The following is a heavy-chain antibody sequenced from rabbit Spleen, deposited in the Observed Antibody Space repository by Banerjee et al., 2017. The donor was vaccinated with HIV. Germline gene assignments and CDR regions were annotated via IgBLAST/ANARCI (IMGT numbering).Heavy chain of an antibody. CDR2: IAGSSSGFT. D-gene: IGHD8-1*01. Sequence: QEQLVESGGDLVKPGASLTLTCKASGFSFSNSDYMCWVRQAPGKGLEWISCIAGSSSGFTYSATWAKGRFTCSKTSSTTVTLQMTSLTVADTATYFCARGYADSSGLPTYYFNLWGQGTLVTVS. CDR1: GFSFSNSDY. CDR3: ARGYADSSGLPTYYFNL. V-gene: IGHV1S45*01. J-gene: IGHJ4*01.